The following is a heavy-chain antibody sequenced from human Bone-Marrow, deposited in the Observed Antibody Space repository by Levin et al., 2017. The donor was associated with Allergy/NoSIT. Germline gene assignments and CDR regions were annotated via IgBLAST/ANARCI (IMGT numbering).Heavy chain of an antibody. D-gene: IGHD3-3*01. Sequence: GGSLRLSCAASGFTFSLYWMSWVRRAPGKGLEWVANIKQDGSAKYYVDSVKGRFTVSRDNAKNSLFIEMNSLRAEDSGVYYCARLDYYDSNQMDVWGQGTTVTVSS. CDR2: IKQDGSAK. J-gene: IGHJ6*02. V-gene: IGHV3-7*01. CDR3: ARLDYYDSNQMDV. CDR1: GFTFSLYW.